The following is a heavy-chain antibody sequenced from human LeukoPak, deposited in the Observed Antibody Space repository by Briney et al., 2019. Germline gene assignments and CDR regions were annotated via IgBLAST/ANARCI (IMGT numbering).Heavy chain of an antibody. CDR2: IYYSGST. J-gene: IGHJ4*02. V-gene: IGHV4-59*01. CDR3: ARVAWSEYFFDY. D-gene: IGHD1-14*01. CDR1: GGSISSYY. Sequence: KPSETLSLTCTVSGGSISSYYWSWIRQPPGKGLEWIGYIYYSGSTNYNPSLKSRVTISVDTSKNQFSLKLSSVTAADTAVYYCARVAWSEYFFDYWGQGTLVTVSS.